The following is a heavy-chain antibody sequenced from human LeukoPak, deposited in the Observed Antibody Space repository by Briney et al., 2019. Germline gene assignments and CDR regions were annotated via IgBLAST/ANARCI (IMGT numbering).Heavy chain of an antibody. D-gene: IGHD3-22*01. Sequence: SGGSLRLSCAASRFNFIHFGIHWVRQAPGKGLEWVAVKSHHAGYEYYADSVQGRFNISRDDSKNTVYLQMNSLRAEDTAVYYCARDWLDRFLDYWGQGTLVTVSS. V-gene: IGHV3-33*01. CDR1: RFNFIHFG. J-gene: IGHJ4*02. CDR2: KSHHAGYE. CDR3: ARDWLDRFLDY.